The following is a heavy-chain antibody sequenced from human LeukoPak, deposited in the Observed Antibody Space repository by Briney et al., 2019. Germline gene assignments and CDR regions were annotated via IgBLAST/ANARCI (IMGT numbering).Heavy chain of an antibody. J-gene: IGHJ4*02. V-gene: IGHV1-69*04. CDR1: GGTFSSYA. CDR2: IIPILGIA. CDR3: ARGTQYYPLDY. D-gene: IGHD3-10*01. Sequence: ASVKVSCKASGGTFSSYAISWVRQAPGQGLEWMGRIIPILGIANYAQKFQGRVTITADKSTSTAYMELSSLRSEDTAVYYCARGTQYYPLDYWGQGTLVTVSS.